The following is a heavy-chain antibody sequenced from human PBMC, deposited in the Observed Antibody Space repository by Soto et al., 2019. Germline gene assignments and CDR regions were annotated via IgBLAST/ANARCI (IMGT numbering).Heavy chain of an antibody. Sequence: ASVKVSCKASGYTFTSYYMNWVRQAPGQGLEWMGWINGYNGNTKYAEKFQGRVTMTTDTSTSTAHMELRSLRSDDTAVYYCAREGQAPYYYYGMDVWGQGTAVTVSS. CDR3: AREGQAPYYYYGMDV. CDR2: INGYNGNT. J-gene: IGHJ6*02. CDR1: GYTFTSYY. V-gene: IGHV1-18*04.